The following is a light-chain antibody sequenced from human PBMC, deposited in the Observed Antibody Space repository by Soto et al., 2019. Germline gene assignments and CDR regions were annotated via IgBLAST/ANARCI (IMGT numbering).Light chain of an antibody. CDR2: WAS. CDR3: QQYYNTPLT. V-gene: IGKV4-1*01. CDR1: QSVLFNSKNKNY. Sequence: DNVRTHSPYSLAVSLGERATINCKSSQSVLFNSKNKNYLAWYQQKPGQPPKLLIYWASTRESGVPDRFSGSGSGTDFTLTISRLQAEDVAVYYCQQYYNTPLTFGGGTKVDIK. J-gene: IGKJ4*01.